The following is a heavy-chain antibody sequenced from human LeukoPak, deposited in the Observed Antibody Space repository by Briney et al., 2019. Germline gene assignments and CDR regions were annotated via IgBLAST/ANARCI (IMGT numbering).Heavy chain of an antibody. CDR2: ISYDGINK. CDR3: AKDTRDDHHSDY. CDR1: GFTLSAYG. J-gene: IGHJ4*02. V-gene: IGHV3-30*18. D-gene: IGHD1-14*01. Sequence: GGSLRLSCAASGFTLSAYGMHWVRQAPGKGLEWVAIISYDGINKYYPDSVKGRFTISRDNSKNTLYLQMNSRRAEDTAVYYCAKDTRDDHHSDYWGQGTLVTVSS.